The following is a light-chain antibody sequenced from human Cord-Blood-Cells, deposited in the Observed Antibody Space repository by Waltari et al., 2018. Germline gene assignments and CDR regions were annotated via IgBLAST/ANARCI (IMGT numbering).Light chain of an antibody. J-gene: IGKJ4*01. Sequence: EIVMTQSPATLSVSSGERATLPCRASQSVRSNLAWYQQKPGQAPRLLIYGASTRATGIPARFSGSGSGTEFTLTISSLQSEDFAVYYCQQYNNWPPLTFGGGTKVEIK. CDR2: GAS. V-gene: IGKV3-15*01. CDR1: QSVRSN. CDR3: QQYNNWPPLT.